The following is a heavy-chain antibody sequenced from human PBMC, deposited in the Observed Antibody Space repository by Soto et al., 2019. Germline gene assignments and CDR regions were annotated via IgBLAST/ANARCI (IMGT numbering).Heavy chain of an antibody. J-gene: IGHJ6*02. CDR2: VSFSGTT. CDR1: GGSINNNYYY. D-gene: IGHD3-10*01. CDR3: ARGTGVGSGSYWVYYYGMDV. Sequence: PSETLSLTCSVSGGSINNNYYYWGWVRHPPGKGLEWIASVSFSGTTYYSPSLRGRITASIDTSRNQFSLKLSSVTAADTAVYYCARGTGVGSGSYWVYYYGMDVWGQGTTVTVSS. V-gene: IGHV4-39*01.